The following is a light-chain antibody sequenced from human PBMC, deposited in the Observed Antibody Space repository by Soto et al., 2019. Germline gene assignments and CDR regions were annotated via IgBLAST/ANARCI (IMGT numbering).Light chain of an antibody. V-gene: IGKV3-20*01. CDR2: GAS. CDR3: QQHGTSLWT. Sequence: ESVLTQFPGTLSLSPGERATLSCRASQSVSNNYLAWYQQKPGQAPRLLIYGASTRATGIPDRFSGSGSGTDFTLTISRVEPEDFAVYYCQQHGTSLWTFGQGTKVEIK. CDR1: QSVSNNY. J-gene: IGKJ1*01.